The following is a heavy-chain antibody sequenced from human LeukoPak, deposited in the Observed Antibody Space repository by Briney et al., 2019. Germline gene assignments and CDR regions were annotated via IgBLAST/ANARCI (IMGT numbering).Heavy chain of an antibody. D-gene: IGHD3-10*01. Sequence: ASVKVSCKASGGTFSSYAISWVRQAPGQGLDWMGRIIPIFGIANYAQKFQGRVTITADKSTSTAYMELSSLRSEDTAVYYCARVYGSGGNDYWGQGTLVTVSS. CDR2: IIPIFGIA. V-gene: IGHV1-69*04. CDR3: ARVYGSGGNDY. J-gene: IGHJ4*02. CDR1: GGTFSSYA.